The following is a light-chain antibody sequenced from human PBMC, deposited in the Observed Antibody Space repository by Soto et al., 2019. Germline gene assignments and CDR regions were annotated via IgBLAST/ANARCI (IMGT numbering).Light chain of an antibody. V-gene: IGLV2-11*01. CDR3: LPYASSFPVI. CDR1: SNDIGSFNY. Sequence: QSVLTQPRSVSGSPGQSVTISCTGTSNDIGSFNYVSWYQQHPGKAPKLIIYDVSVRRSGVPDRFSGSKSGNTASLTISGLQAWDGADYFCLPYASSFPVIFGGGTKLTVL. CDR2: DVS. J-gene: IGLJ2*01.